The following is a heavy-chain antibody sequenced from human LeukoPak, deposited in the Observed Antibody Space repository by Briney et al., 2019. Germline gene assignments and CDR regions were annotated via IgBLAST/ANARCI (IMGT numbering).Heavy chain of an antibody. J-gene: IGHJ5*02. CDR1: GGTFSSYA. D-gene: IGHD4-17*01. CDR3: ARDLTLTTSSYWFDP. CDR2: IIPILGIA. V-gene: IGHV1-69*04. Sequence: SVKVSCKASGGTFSSYAISWVRQAPGQGLEWMGRIIPILGIANYAQKFQGRVTITADKSTSTAYMELSSLRSEDTAVYYCARDLTLTTSSYWFDPWGQGTLVTVSS.